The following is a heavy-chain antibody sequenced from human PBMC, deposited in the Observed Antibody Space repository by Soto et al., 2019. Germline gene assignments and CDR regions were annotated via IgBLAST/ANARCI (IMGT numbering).Heavy chain of an antibody. V-gene: IGHV3-33*01. CDR2: VWYDGSNG. CDR1: GFIFSNFG. CDR3: ARDPRTARASAMDV. D-gene: IGHD6-6*01. Sequence: GGSLRLCCTASGFIFSNFGMHWVRQAPGKGLEWVAGVWYDGSNGVSAESVKGRFTISRDNSKNTLYLQMTSLRAEDTAVYYCARDPRTARASAMDVWGQGTTVTVSS. J-gene: IGHJ6*02.